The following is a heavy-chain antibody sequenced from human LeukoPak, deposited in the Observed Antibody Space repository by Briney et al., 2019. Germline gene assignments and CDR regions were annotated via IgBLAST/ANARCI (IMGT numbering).Heavy chain of an antibody. V-gene: IGHV3-23*01. CDR3: ASAGGDY. CDR2: ISVSGST. J-gene: IGHJ4*02. D-gene: IGHD3-16*01. Sequence: GGSLRLSCAASGLTFTKYAMSWVRQAPGKGLQWVSAISVSGSTYYADSVECRFTISRDTSKNTLFLQMDSLRAEDTALYYCASAGGDYWGQGTLVTVSS. CDR1: GLTFTKYA.